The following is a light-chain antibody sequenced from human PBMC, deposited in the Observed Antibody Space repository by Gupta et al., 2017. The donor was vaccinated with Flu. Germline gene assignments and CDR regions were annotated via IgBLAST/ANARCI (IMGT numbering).Light chain of an antibody. V-gene: IGLV2-14*01. CDR1: DVGGYKY. CDR3: SSYTSNSSTLHVV. CDR2: EVS. J-gene: IGLJ2*01. Sequence: DVGGYKYVSWYQQHPGKAPKLMIYEVSNRPSGVSHRFSGSKSGNTASLTIYGLQAEDEGDYYCSSYTSNSSTLHVVFGGGTKVTVL.